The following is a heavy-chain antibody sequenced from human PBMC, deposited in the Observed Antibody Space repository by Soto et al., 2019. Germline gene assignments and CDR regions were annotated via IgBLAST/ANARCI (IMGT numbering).Heavy chain of an antibody. V-gene: IGHV3-53*01. D-gene: IGHD3-10*01. CDR3: ATHPGGGGY. CDR1: GFTVSNNY. CDR2: IYSGGYT. J-gene: IGHJ4*02. Sequence: EVQLVESGGGLIQPGGSLRLSCAVSGFTVSNNYMSWVRQAPGKGLEGVSVIYSGGYTAYGDSVKGRFTISRDNSKNTLYLKKKTLGPPHPAFFSWATHPGGGGYWGQGTLVTVSS.